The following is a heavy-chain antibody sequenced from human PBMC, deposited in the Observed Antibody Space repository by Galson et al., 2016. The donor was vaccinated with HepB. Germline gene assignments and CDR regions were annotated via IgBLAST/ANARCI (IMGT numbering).Heavy chain of an antibody. CDR1: GGSVSSGSYY. D-gene: IGHD3-10*01. CDR2: IHYSGST. CDR3: AREYYYGSGVFDP. Sequence: SETLSLTCTVSGGSVSSGSYYWSWIRQPPGRGLEWIGYIHYSGSTNYNPALKSRVTISVDTPKNQFSLRLSSVTAADTAVYYCAREYYYGSGVFDPWGQGTLVTVSS. J-gene: IGHJ5*02. V-gene: IGHV4-61*01.